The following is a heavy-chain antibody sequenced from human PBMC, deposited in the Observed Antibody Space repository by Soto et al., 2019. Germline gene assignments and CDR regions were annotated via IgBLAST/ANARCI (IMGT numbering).Heavy chain of an antibody. V-gene: IGHV1-69*13. D-gene: IGHD3-22*01. CDR2: IIPIFGTA. J-gene: IGHJ4*02. CDR1: GGTFSSYA. CDR3: ARYYYEEGYYFDY. Sequence: ASVKFSCKASGGTFSSYAISWVRQAPGQGLEWMGGIIPIFGTANYAQKFQGRVTITADESTSTAYMELSSLRSEDTAVYYCARYYYEEGYYFDYWGQGTLVTVSS.